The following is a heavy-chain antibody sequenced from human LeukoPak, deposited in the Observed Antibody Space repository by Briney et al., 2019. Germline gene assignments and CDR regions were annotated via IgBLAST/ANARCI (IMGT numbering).Heavy chain of an antibody. CDR3: AKDPLSGTGYYDDAFDI. D-gene: IGHD3/OR15-3a*01. CDR2: IRYDGSNK. Sequence: GGSLRLSCAASGFTFSSYGMHWVRQAPGKGLEWVALIRYDGSNKYYADSVKGRFTISRDNSKNTLYLQMNSLRAEDTAVYYCAKDPLSGTGYYDDAFDIWGQGTMVTVSS. CDR1: GFTFSSYG. J-gene: IGHJ3*02. V-gene: IGHV3-30*02.